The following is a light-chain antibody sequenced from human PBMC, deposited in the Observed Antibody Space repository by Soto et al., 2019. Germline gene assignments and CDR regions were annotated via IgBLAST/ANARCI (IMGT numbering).Light chain of an antibody. CDR2: QAA. V-gene: IGKV1-5*03. CDR3: QSGVT. Sequence: DIQMTQSPSTLSASVGDRVTITCRASQSISIWLAWYQQKPGKAPKLLIYQAASLQSGDPSKFSGSGSGTEFTLTISSLQPDDFATYYCQSGVTFGGGDKVEIK. J-gene: IGKJ4*02. CDR1: QSISIW.